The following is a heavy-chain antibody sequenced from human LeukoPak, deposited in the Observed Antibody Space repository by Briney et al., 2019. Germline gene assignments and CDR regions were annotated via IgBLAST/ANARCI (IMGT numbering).Heavy chain of an antibody. CDR3: AELFCSGSRCDSRFDY. V-gene: IGHV3-7*02. Sequence: PGGSLRLSCAASGFTFSSSWMSWVRQAPGKGLEWVASIKQDGSANHYVDSVNGRFTISRDNPKNSLYLQMNSLRAEDTAMYYCAELFCSGSRCDSRFDYWGQGTLVTVSS. CDR1: GFTFSSSW. CDR2: IKQDGSAN. D-gene: IGHD2-15*01. J-gene: IGHJ4*02.